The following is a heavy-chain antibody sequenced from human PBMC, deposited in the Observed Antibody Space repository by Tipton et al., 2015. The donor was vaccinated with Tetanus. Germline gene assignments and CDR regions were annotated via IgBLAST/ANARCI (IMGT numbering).Heavy chain of an antibody. V-gene: IGHV4-31*03. CDR2: IYYSGST. CDR1: GGSXXXGGXX. J-gene: IGHJ4*02. CDR3: AREQARGARGWNYFDY. Sequence: TLSLTCTVSGGSXXXGGXXXSWXXQHPGXGLXXXGDIYYSGSTYYNPSLKSRVTISVDTSKNQFSLKLNSVTAADTAVYYCAREQARGARGWNYFDYWGQGTLGTVSS. D-gene: IGHD1-26*01.